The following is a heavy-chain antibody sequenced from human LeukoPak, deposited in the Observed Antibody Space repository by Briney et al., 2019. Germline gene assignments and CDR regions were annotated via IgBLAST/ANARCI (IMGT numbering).Heavy chain of an antibody. J-gene: IGHJ5*02. D-gene: IGHD4-17*01. CDR3: AKTAIIDDYGRINWFDP. V-gene: IGHV4-59*01. CDR1: GGSISSYY. CDR2: IYYSGST. Sequence: PSETLSLTCTVSGGSISSYYWSWIRQPPGKGLEWIGYIYYSGSTNYNPSLKSRVTISVDTSKNQFSLKLSSVTAADTAVYYCAKTAIIDDYGRINWFDPWGQGTLVTVSS.